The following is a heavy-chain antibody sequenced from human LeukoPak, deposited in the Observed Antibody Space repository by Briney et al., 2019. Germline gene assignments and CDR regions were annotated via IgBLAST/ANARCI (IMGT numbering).Heavy chain of an antibody. D-gene: IGHD6-6*01. CDR3: ARDGSIAARASSPPFDY. Sequence: GGFLRLFCAASGFTFSSYAMHWVRQAPGKGLEWVAVISYDGSNKYYADSVKGRFTISRDNSKNTLYLQMNSLRAEDTAVYYCARDGSIAARASSPPFDYWGQGTLVTVSS. V-gene: IGHV3-30-3*01. CDR1: GFTFSSYA. J-gene: IGHJ4*02. CDR2: ISYDGSNK.